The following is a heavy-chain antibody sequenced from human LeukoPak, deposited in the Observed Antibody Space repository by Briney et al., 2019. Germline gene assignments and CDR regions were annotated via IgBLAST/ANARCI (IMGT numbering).Heavy chain of an antibody. CDR1: GFTFSSYA. V-gene: IGHV3-23*01. CDR3: AKGPRCSSTSCYSMGAFDF. J-gene: IGHJ3*01. D-gene: IGHD2-2*01. Sequence: GGSLRLSCAASGFTFSSYAMSWVRQAPGKGLEWVSAISGSGNSTYYADSVKGRFTISRDNSKNTLYLQMNSLRGEDTAVYYCAKGPRCSSTSCYSMGAFDFWGQGTMVTVSS. CDR2: ISGSGNST.